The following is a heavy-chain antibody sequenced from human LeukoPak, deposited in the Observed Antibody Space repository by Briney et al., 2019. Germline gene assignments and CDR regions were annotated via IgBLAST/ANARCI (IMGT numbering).Heavy chain of an antibody. CDR1: GGSISSYY. V-gene: IGHV4-4*09. CDR3: ARHSPPSGYREQLTCYYYMDV. Sequence: SETLSLTCTVSGGSISSYYWSWLRQPPGKGLEGIGYIYTSGSTNNGPTLNGRVTISVDTSKNQFSLRLSYVAAADTAVYYCARHSPPSGYREQLTCYYYMDVWSKGTTVTVSS. J-gene: IGHJ6*03. CDR2: IYTSGST. D-gene: IGHD6-13*01.